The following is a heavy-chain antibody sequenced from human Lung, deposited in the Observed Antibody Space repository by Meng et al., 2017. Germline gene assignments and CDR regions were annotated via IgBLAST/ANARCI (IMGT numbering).Heavy chain of an antibody. V-gene: IGHV4-34*01. J-gene: IGHJ4*02. CDR2: IYHSGST. CDR1: GCSFSYYY. D-gene: IGHD4-11*01. CDR3: ARGPTTMAHDFDY. Sequence: QFNQLGPALFKPSELLSLTCVVSGCSFSYYYWSWIRQPPGKGLEWIGEIYHSGSTNYNPSRESRATISVVTSQNNLSLKLSSVTAADSAVYYCARGPTTMAHDFDYWGQGTLVTVSS.